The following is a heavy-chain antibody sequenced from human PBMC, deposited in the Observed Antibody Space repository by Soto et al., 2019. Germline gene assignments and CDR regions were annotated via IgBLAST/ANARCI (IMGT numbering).Heavy chain of an antibody. CDR2: ISYDGNTQ. D-gene: IGHD3-3*01. J-gene: IGHJ4*02. CDR3: AKNGRMTLVGVAKGGFDS. V-gene: IGHV3-30*18. Sequence: QVHLVESGGGVVQPGRSLRLSCAASGSTFSDYGVNWVRQAPGKGLEWVALISYDGNTQYYADSVRGRFTISRDNSKNTLYLQMNSLRVEDTALYYCAKNGRMTLVGVAKGGFDSWGQGTLVTVSS. CDR1: GSTFSDYG.